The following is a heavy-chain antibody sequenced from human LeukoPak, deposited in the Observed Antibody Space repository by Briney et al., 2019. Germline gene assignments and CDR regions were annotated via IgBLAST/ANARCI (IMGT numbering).Heavy chain of an antibody. V-gene: IGHV4-34*01. D-gene: IGHD3-10*01. J-gene: IGHJ4*02. Sequence: SETLSPTCAVYGGSFTGYYWSWIREPPGKGLEWIGEINHSGSTNYNPSLKSRVTISVDTSKNQFSLKLSSVTAADTAVYYCARGLSGVTTFDYWGQGTLVTVSS. CDR1: GGSFTGYY. CDR2: INHSGST. CDR3: ARGLSGVTTFDY.